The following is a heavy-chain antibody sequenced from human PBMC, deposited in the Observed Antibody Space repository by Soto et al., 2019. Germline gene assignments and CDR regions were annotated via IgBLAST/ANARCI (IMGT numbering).Heavy chain of an antibody. CDR3: ARDGGYSQGGLNWNYVDWFDP. V-gene: IGHV1-69*13. Sequence: ASMKVSCKASGGTFSSYAISWVRQAPGQGLEWMGGIIPIFGTANYAQKFQGRVTITADESTSTAYMELSSLRSEDTAVYYCARDGGYSQGGLNWNYVDWFDPWGQGTLVTVSS. D-gene: IGHD1-7*01. CDR1: GGTFSSYA. J-gene: IGHJ5*02. CDR2: IIPIFGTA.